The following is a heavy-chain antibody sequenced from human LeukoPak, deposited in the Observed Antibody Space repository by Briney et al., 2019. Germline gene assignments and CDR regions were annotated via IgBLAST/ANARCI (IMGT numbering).Heavy chain of an antibody. CDR1: EFTFSSYN. CDR3: ARDLSSRGYTYGTPAFTFDI. CDR2: ISSDSSTI. Sequence: GGSLRLSCAASEFTFSSYNMNWVRQAPGKGLEWVSYISSDSSTIYYADSLKGRFTISRDNAKNSLSLLMNSLRAEDTAVYYCARDLSSRGYTYGTPAFTFDIWGQGTMVTVSS. J-gene: IGHJ3*02. V-gene: IGHV3-48*01. D-gene: IGHD5-18*01.